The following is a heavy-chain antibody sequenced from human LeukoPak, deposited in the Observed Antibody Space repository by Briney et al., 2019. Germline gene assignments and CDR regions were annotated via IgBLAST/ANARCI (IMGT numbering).Heavy chain of an antibody. CDR3: AREAMVMGEYFDY. D-gene: IGHD5-18*01. CDR2: IYYSGST. V-gene: IGHV4-59*06. CDR1: GGSISSYY. Sequence: SETLSLTCTVSGGSISSYYWSWIRQHPGKGLEWIGYIYYSGSTYYNPSLKSRVTISVDTSKNQFSLKLSSVTAADTAVYYCAREAMVMGEYFDYWGQRTLVTVSS. J-gene: IGHJ4*02.